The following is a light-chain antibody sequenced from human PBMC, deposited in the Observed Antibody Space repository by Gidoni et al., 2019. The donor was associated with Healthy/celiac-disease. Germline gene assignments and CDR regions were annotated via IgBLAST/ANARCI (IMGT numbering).Light chain of an antibody. V-gene: IGKV2-28*01. Sequence: DIVMTQSPLSLPVTPGEPASISCRSSQSLPHSNGYNYLDWYLQKPGQSPQLLIYLGSNRASGVPDRFSGSGSGTDFTLKISRVEAEDVGVYYCMQALQTPFTFGPXTKVDIK. CDR1: QSLPHSNGYNY. CDR3: MQALQTPFT. CDR2: LGS. J-gene: IGKJ3*01.